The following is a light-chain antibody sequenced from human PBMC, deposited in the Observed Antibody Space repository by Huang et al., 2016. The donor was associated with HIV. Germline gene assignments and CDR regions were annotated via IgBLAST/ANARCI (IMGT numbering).Light chain of an antibody. J-gene: IGKJ5*01. CDR2: DAA. CDR3: QQRRNWPPIT. V-gene: IGKV3-11*01. Sequence: EIVLTQSPATLSLSPGERATLSCRASQSVRNYLAGYQQKPGQAPRLLIYDAANRATGIPARFSGSGSGTDFTLTISSLEPEDFAVYYCQQRRNWPPITFGQGTRLEIK. CDR1: QSVRNY.